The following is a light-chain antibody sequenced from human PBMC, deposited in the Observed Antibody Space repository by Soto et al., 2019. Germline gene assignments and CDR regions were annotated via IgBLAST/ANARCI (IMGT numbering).Light chain of an antibody. CDR3: QGWVSSSDHYV. CDR1: NIGSKS. Sequence: SYELTQPPSVSVAPGQTATITCGGNNIGSKSVHCYQQKPGQAPVLVVYDDSDRPSGIPERFSGSNSGNPATLTISRVEAGDEADYYWQGWVSSSDHYVFGTGTKVTVL. CDR2: DDS. J-gene: IGLJ1*01. V-gene: IGLV3-21*02.